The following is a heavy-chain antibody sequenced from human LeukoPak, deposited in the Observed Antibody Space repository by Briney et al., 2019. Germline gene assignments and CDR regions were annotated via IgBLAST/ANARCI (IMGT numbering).Heavy chain of an antibody. D-gene: IGHD3-22*01. J-gene: IGHJ4*02. V-gene: IGHV4-59*12. Sequence: SETLPLTCTVSGGSISSYYWSWIRQPPGKGLEWIGYIYYSGSTNYNPSLKSRVTISVDKSKNHFSLSLTSVSAADTAVYYCARGIPGYFGTSGYYYEYWGQGTLVTVSS. CDR2: IYYSGST. CDR1: GGSISSYY. CDR3: ARGIPGYFGTSGYYYEY.